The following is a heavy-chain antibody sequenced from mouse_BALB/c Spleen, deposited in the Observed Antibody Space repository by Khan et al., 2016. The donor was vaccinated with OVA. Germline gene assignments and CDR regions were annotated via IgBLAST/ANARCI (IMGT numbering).Heavy chain of an antibody. D-gene: IGHD2-14*01. CDR2: INLSNGFT. Sequence: QVHLQQSGAELARPGASVKMSCKASGYTFTSYPIPWIRLRPGQGLEWIGFINLSNGFTNYNQKFKDKATLTAAKSSTTVYMQLSSLTSDDSAVYNCVRDGAYHRNDGWFAYWGQGTLVTVSA. CDR3: VRDGAYHRNDGWFAY. J-gene: IGHJ3*01. CDR1: GYTFTSYP. V-gene: IGHV1-4*01.